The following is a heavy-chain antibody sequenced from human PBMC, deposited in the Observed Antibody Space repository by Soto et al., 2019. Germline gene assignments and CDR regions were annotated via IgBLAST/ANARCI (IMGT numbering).Heavy chain of an antibody. V-gene: IGHV1-46*01. D-gene: IGHD2-2*02. CDR2: IHPSGGST. Sequence: ASVKVSCKASGYTFTNYYIHWVRQAPGQGLEWMGKIHPSGGSTNSAQKFQGRVTMTRDTSTSTVYMELSSLRSEDTAIYYCARDRWACSSTSCYSGSHCFDPWGQGTLVTVSS. CDR3: ARDRWACSSTSCYSGSHCFDP. CDR1: GYTFTNYY. J-gene: IGHJ5*02.